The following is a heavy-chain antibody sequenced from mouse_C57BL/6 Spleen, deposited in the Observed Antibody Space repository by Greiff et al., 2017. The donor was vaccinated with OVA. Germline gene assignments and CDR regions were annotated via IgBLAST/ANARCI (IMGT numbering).Heavy chain of an antibody. Sequence: LVESGAELVKPGASVKLSCKASGYTFTEYTIHWVKQRSGQGLEWIGWFYPGSGSIKYNEKFKDKATLTADKSSSTVYMELSRLTSEDSAVYFCARHPPYDYDEKNAMDYWGQGTSVTVSS. D-gene: IGHD2-4*01. J-gene: IGHJ4*01. V-gene: IGHV1-62-2*01. CDR1: GYTFTEYT. CDR3: ARHPPYDYDEKNAMDY. CDR2: FYPGSGSI.